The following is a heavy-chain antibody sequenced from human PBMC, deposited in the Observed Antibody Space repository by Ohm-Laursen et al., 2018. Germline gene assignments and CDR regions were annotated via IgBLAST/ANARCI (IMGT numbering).Heavy chain of an antibody. CDR2: IYTSGST. Sequence: SETLSLTWTVSGGSIGAYYWSWIRQPAGKGLEWIGRIYTSGSTNYNPSLKSRVTMSVDTSKNQFSLKLSSVTAADTAVYYCARGQEYSSSSHYFDYWGQGTLVTVSS. V-gene: IGHV4-4*07. D-gene: IGHD6-6*01. CDR3: ARGQEYSSSSHYFDY. J-gene: IGHJ4*02. CDR1: GGSIGAYY.